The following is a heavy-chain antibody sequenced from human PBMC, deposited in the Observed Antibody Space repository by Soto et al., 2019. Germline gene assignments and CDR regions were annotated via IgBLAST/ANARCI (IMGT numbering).Heavy chain of an antibody. Sequence: SETLSLTCTVSGGSISSSSYYWVLFRQPPGKGLEWIGSIYYSGSTYYNPSLKSRVTISVDTSKNQFSLKLSSVTAADTAVYYCARHTPAISISDHWGQGTLVTVS. V-gene: IGHV4-39*01. CDR3: ARHTPAISISDH. J-gene: IGHJ4*02. CDR1: GGSISSSSYY. CDR2: IYYSGST. D-gene: IGHD2-15*01.